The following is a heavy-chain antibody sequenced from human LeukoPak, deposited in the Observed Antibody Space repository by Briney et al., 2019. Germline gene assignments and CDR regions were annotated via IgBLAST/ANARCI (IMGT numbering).Heavy chain of an antibody. Sequence: GESLKISCKGSGYSFTSYWIGWVRQMPGKGLEWMGIIYPGDSDTRYSPSFQGQVTISADKSISTAYLQWSSLKASDIAMYYCARRQYCSGGSCPAAEFDYWGQGTLVTVSS. CDR1: GYSFTSYW. V-gene: IGHV5-51*01. CDR3: ARRQYCSGGSCPAAEFDY. J-gene: IGHJ4*02. D-gene: IGHD2-15*01. CDR2: IYPGDSDT.